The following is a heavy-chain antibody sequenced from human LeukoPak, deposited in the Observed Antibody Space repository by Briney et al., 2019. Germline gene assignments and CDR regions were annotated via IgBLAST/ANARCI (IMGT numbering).Heavy chain of an antibody. CDR1: GGSISSYY. D-gene: IGHD6-19*01. Sequence: SETLSLTCTVSGGSISSYYWSWIRQPAGKGLEWIGYIYYSGSTNYNPSLKSRVTISVDTSKNQFSLKLSSVTAADTAVYYCASSIAVYFDYWGQGTLVTVSS. CDR2: IYYSGST. CDR3: ASSIAVYFDY. V-gene: IGHV4-59*01. J-gene: IGHJ4*02.